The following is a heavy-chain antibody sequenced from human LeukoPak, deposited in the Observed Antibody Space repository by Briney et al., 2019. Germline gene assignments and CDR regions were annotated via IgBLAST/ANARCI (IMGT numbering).Heavy chain of an antibody. V-gene: IGHV3-23*01. D-gene: IGHD7-27*01. J-gene: IGHJ4*02. CDR1: GFTFSSYA. CDR3: AKDNVEGRGAWGSFDY. CDR2: ISGSGGST. Sequence: PGGSLRLSCAASGFTFSSYAMSWVRQAPGKGLEWVSAISGSGGSTYYADSVKGRFTISRDNSKNTLYLQMNSLRAEDTAVYYCAKDNVEGRGAWGSFDYWGQGTLVTVSS.